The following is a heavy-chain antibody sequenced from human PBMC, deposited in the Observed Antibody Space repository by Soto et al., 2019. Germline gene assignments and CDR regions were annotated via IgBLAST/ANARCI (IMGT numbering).Heavy chain of an antibody. CDR1: GFTFSSYA. CDR2: ISGSGGST. D-gene: IGHD1-1*01. V-gene: IGHV3-23*01. CDR3: AKDLREPPSLPAEYFQH. Sequence: PGGSLRLSCAASGFTFSSYAMSWVRQAPGKGLEWVSAISGSGGSTYYADSVKGRFTISRDNSKNTLYLQMNSLRAEDTAVYYCAKDLREPPSLPAEYFQHWGQGTLVTVSS. J-gene: IGHJ1*01.